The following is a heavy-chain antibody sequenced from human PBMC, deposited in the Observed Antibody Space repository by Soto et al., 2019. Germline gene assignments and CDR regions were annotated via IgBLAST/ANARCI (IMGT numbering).Heavy chain of an antibody. CDR2: LNPNSGNT. Sequence: ASVKVSCKASGYTFTSYDINWVRQATGQGLEWMGWLNPNSGNTGYAQKFQCRVTMTRDTSTTTAYMELSSLRPEDTAVYYCARRTEHASDIWGQGTRVTVSS. CDR3: ARRTEHASDI. V-gene: IGHV1-8*01. J-gene: IGHJ3*02. CDR1: GYTFTSYD. D-gene: IGHD1-1*01.